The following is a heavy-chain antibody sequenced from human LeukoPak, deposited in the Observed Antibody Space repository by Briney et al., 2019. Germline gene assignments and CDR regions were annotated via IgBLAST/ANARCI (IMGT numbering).Heavy chain of an antibody. Sequence: PGGSLRLSCSASGFTFSSYWMSWVRQAPGKGLEWVANIKQDGSEEYYVDSVEGRFTISRDNSKNTLYLQMNSLRAEDTAVYYCARDSVAGTSGYWGQGTLVTVSS. J-gene: IGHJ4*02. D-gene: IGHD6-19*01. V-gene: IGHV3-7*01. CDR2: IKQDGSEE. CDR1: GFTFSSYW. CDR3: ARDSVAGTSGY.